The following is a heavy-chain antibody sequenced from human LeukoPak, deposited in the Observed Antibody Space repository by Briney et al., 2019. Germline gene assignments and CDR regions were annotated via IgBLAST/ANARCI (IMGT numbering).Heavy chain of an antibody. CDR3: AKDIMGARTPGYYYYGMDV. CDR1: GFTSDDYA. Sequence: PGGSLRLSCAASGFTSDDYAMHWVRQAPGKGLEWVSGIRWNSGSIGYADFVKGRFTISRENAKNSLYLQMNSLRAEDTALYYCAKDIMGARTPGYYYYGMDVWGQGTTVTVSS. D-gene: IGHD2-8*01. J-gene: IGHJ6*02. V-gene: IGHV3-9*02. CDR2: IRWNSGSI.